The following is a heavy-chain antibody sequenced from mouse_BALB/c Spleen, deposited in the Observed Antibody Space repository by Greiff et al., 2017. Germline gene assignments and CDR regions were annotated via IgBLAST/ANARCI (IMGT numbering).Heavy chain of an antibody. Sequence: EVQRVESGPGLVKPSQSLSLTCTVTGYSITSDYAWNWIRQFPGNKLEWMGYISYSGSTSYNPSLKSRISITRDTSKNQFFLQLNSVTTEDTATYYCAREGTGTGDFDYWGQGTTLTVSS. J-gene: IGHJ2*01. CDR1: GYSITSDYA. V-gene: IGHV3-2*02. CDR2: ISYSGST. CDR3: AREGTGTGDFDY. D-gene: IGHD4-1*01.